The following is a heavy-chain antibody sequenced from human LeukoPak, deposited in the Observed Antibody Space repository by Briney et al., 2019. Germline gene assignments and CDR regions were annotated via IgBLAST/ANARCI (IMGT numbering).Heavy chain of an antibody. D-gene: IGHD1-20*01. CDR1: GGSISSSSYY. CDR3: ARRFRITGFDP. J-gene: IGHJ5*02. V-gene: IGHV4-39*07. Sequence: SETLSLTCTVSGGSISSSSYYWGWIRQPPGKGLEWIGSIYYSGSTYYNPSLKSRVTISVDTSKNQFSLKLSSVTAADTAVYYCARRFRITGFDPWGQGTLVTVSS. CDR2: IYYSGST.